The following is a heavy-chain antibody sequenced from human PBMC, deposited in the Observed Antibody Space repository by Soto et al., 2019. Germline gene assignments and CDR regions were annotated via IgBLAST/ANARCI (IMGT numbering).Heavy chain of an antibody. CDR3: ARGDYFVSAVWFDP. CDR1: GGSISRYY. J-gene: IGHJ5*02. V-gene: IGHV4-59*01. Sequence: SETLSLTCTVSGGSISRYYCSWIRQSPGKGLEWIGYIYNSGSTNYNPSLKSRVTISVDTSKNQFSLKLSSVTAADTAVYYCARGDYFVSAVWFDPWGQGTLVTVYS. D-gene: IGHD5-12*01. CDR2: IYNSGST.